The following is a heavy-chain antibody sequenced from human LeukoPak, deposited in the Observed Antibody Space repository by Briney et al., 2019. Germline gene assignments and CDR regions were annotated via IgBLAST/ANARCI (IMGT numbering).Heavy chain of an antibody. CDR2: INQESSEK. CDR3: AREGTTGHGINDQGLDS. CDR1: GFRFSGFW. J-gene: IGHJ4*02. Sequence: PGGSLRLSCAASGFRFSGFWMSWVRQAPGKGPEWVANINQESSEKYYVDSVRGRFTISRDNAKNSLSLQMNSLRVEDTAVYYCAREGTTGHGINDQGLDSWGQGVLVTVSS. V-gene: IGHV3-7*01. D-gene: IGHD4-17*01.